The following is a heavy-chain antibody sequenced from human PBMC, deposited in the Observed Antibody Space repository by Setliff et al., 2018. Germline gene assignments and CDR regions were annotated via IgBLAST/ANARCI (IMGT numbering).Heavy chain of an antibody. CDR2: IIPITGTT. CDR3: ARGSIVGPTRGDFDF. V-gene: IGHV1-69*16. J-gene: IGHJ4*02. D-gene: IGHD1-26*01. CDR1: TFTTYS. Sequence: TFTTYSLIWVRQAPGQGLEWMGGIIPITGTTNYAQRFQGRITISTDESSSTVYMEMSRLKSEDTAVYYCARGSIVGPTRGDFDFWGLGTLVTVSS.